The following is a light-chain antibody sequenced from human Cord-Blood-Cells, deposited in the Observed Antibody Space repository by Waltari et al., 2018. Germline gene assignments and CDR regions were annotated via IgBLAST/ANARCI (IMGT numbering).Light chain of an antibody. CDR3: QQSYSTPFT. J-gene: IGKJ3*01. CDR2: AAS. Sequence: DIKMTQFPSSLSAAVGDRVTITCRASQSISSYLNWYQQQSGKAPKLLIYAASSLQSGVPSRFSGSGSGTDFTLTISSLQPEDFATYYCQQSYSTPFTFGPGTKVDIK. V-gene: IGKV1-39*01. CDR1: QSISSY.